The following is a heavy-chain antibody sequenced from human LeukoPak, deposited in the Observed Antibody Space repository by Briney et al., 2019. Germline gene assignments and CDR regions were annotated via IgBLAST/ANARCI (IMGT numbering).Heavy chain of an antibody. V-gene: IGHV1-2*02. CDR1: GYTFTDYF. J-gene: IGHJ4*02. CDR3: ARVRDVTGLLY. D-gene: IGHD2/OR15-2a*01. CDR2: INPKTGDT. Sequence: ASVKVSCEASGYTFTDYFLHWVRQAPGRGLEWMAWINPKTGDTKYAQNFRGRVTVTRDTSISTLYMELTRLMSDDTAVYYCARVRDVTGLLYWGQGNLVTVSS.